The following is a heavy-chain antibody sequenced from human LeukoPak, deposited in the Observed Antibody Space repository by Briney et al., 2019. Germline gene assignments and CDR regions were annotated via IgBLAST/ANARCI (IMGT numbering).Heavy chain of an antibody. CDR2: IWYDGSNK. CDR1: GFTFSSYG. D-gene: IGHD3-16*01. Sequence: GRSLRLSCAASGFTFSSYGMHWVRQAPGKGLEWVAVIWYDGSNKYYADSVKGRFTISRDNSKNTLYLQMNSLRAEDTAVYYCARDDLGGASSEYYYYGMDVWGQGTTVTVS. CDR3: ARDDLGGASSEYYYYGMDV. V-gene: IGHV3-33*01. J-gene: IGHJ6*02.